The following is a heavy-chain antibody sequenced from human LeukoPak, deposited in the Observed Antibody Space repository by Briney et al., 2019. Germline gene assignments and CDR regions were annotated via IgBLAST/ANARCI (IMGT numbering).Heavy chain of an antibody. CDR2: IYYSGST. Sequence: SETLSLTCTVSGGSISSYYWSWIRQPPGKGLEWIGYIYYSGSTNYNPSLKSRVTISVDTSKNQFSLKLSSVTAADTAVYYCARDMGAYCSGGSCYSPTNFDYWGQGTLVTVSS. D-gene: IGHD2-15*01. V-gene: IGHV4-59*01. CDR1: GGSISSYY. CDR3: ARDMGAYCSGGSCYSPTNFDY. J-gene: IGHJ4*02.